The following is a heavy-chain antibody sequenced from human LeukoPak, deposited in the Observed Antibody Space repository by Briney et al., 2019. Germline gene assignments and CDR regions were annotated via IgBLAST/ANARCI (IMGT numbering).Heavy chain of an antibody. Sequence: ASVKVSCKASGYTFTSYGIRWVRQAPRQGLEWMGCISAYNGNTNYAQKLQGRVTMTTDTSTSTAYMELRSLRSDDTAVYYCARDLKRFLEWLLPDDYYYYMDVWGKGTTVTVSS. CDR3: ARDLKRFLEWLLPDDYYYYMDV. CDR2: ISAYNGNT. CDR1: GYTFTSYG. D-gene: IGHD3-3*01. V-gene: IGHV1-18*01. J-gene: IGHJ6*03.